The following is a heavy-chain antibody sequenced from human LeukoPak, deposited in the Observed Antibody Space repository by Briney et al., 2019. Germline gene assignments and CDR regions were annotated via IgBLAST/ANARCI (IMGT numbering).Heavy chain of an antibody. D-gene: IGHD6-19*01. Sequence: HPGGSLRLSCAASGFTFSSYAMSWARQAPGKWLEWVSVISGSGGSIYYTDSVKGRFSISRDNSKNTLYLQMNSLRAEDTAIYYCAKSGGWAVAGKYFYMDVWGKGTTVIVSS. CDR1: GFTFSSYA. V-gene: IGHV3-23*01. CDR3: AKSGGWAVAGKYFYMDV. J-gene: IGHJ6*03. CDR2: ISGSGGSI.